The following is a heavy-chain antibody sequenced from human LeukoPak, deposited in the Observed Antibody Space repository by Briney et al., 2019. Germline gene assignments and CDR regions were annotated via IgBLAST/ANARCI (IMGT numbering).Heavy chain of an antibody. D-gene: IGHD2-2*01. CDR1: GYSFTTYW. CDR2: IYPGDSDT. V-gene: IGHV5-51*01. CDR3: ASPPTRECSSISCPLSY. Sequence: GESLKISCKGSGYSFTTYWIAWVRQMPGKGLEWMGIIYPGDSDTRYSPSFQGQVTISVDKSVSAAYLQWSSLKASDTPMYYCASPPTRECSSISCPLSYWGQGTLVTVSS. J-gene: IGHJ4*02.